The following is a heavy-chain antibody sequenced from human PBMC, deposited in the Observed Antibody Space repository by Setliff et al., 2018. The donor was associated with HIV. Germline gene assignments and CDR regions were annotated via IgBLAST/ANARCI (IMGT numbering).Heavy chain of an antibody. V-gene: IGHV4-39*01. D-gene: IGHD3-3*01. CDR3: VRHADFWTSPRGYYFDS. CDR2: ISYSGNT. Sequence: SETLSLTCTVSGGSISSETSYWGWIRQSPGKGLEWLGSISYSGNTYYNPSLKSRVTISVDTSKNQFSLKVPSVTAADTAIFYCVRHADFWTSPRGYYFDSWGQGTLVTVSS. CDR1: GGSISSETSY. J-gene: IGHJ4*02.